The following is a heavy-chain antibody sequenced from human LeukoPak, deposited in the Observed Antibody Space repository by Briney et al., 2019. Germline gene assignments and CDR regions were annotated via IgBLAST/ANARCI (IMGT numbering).Heavy chain of an antibody. CDR2: ISYDGSNK. V-gene: IGHV3-30*18. CDR3: AKLGDSSGPYYFDY. J-gene: IGHJ4*02. CDR1: GFTFSSSW. D-gene: IGHD3-22*01. Sequence: GGSLRLSCVASGFTFSSSWMRWVRQGPGKGLEWVAVISYDGSNKYYADSVKGRFTISRDNSKNTLYLQMNSLRAEDTAVYYCAKLGDSSGPYYFDYWGQGTLVTVSS.